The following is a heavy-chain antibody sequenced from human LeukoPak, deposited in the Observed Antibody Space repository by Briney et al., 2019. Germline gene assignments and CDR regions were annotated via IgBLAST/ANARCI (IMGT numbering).Heavy chain of an antibody. V-gene: IGHV1-69*13. CDR1: GYTFSSYG. CDR3: ATSVTLYYYYYYMDV. CDR2: IIPIFGTA. Sequence: ASVKVSCKASGYTFSSYGISWVRQAPGQGLEWMGGIIPIFGTANYAQRFQGRVTITADESTSTAYMELSSLRSEDTAVYYCATSVTLYYYYYYMDVWGKGTTVTISS. D-gene: IGHD4-17*01. J-gene: IGHJ6*03.